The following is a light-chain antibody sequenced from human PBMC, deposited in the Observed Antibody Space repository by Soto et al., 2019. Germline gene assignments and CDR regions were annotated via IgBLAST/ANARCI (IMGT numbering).Light chain of an antibody. CDR1: QSVSSN. CDR2: GAS. CDR3: QQHDKWPFT. J-gene: IGKJ2*01. Sequence: EIVMTQSPATLSVSPGERATLSCRASQSVSSNLAWYQQKPGQAPRLLIYGASTRATGIPARLSGSGSGTEFTLTISGLQSEDFAVYYCQQHDKWPFTVGQGTKLDIK. V-gene: IGKV3-15*01.